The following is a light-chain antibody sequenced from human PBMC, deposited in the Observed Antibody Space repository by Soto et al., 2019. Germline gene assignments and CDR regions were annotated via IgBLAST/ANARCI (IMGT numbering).Light chain of an antibody. CDR2: DVS. J-gene: IGLJ1*01. Sequence: LDEPGAGSGSTGQWITISCTGTSSDVGGYNYVSWYQQHPGKAPKLMIYDVSNRPSGVSNRFSGSKSGNTASLTISGLQAEDEADYYCSSYTSSSTLYVFGTGTKVTVL. CDR3: SSYTSSSTLYV. V-gene: IGLV2-14*01. CDR1: SSDVGGYNY.